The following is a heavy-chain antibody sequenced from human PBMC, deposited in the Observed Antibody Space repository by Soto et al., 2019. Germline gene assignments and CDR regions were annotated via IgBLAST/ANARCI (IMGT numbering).Heavy chain of an antibody. CDR1: GYPFTAYY. Sequence: QVQLVQSGAEVKKPGASVKVSCKTSGYPFTAYYVHWLRQAPGQGLEWMGWINPNPGATHYALKVQGRVTMTRDTASSTVDMQLSRLGSDDTAIYFCARGGRETPRIPYDNWGQGTLVTVSS. V-gene: IGHV1-2*02. CDR2: INPNPGAT. CDR3: ARGGRETPRIPYDN. D-gene: IGHD3-16*01. J-gene: IGHJ4*02.